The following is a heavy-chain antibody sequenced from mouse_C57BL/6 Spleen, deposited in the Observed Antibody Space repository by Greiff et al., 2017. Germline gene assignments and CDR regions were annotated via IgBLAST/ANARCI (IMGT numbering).Heavy chain of an antibody. D-gene: IGHD1-1*01. CDR1: GYTFTSYW. Sequence: VQLQQPGAELVMPGASVKLSCKASGYTFTSYWMHWVKQRPGQGLEWIGEIDPSDSYTNDNQKFKGKSTLTVDKSSSTAYMQLSSLTSEDSAVYYCARKETYYYGSSLDYWGQGGTLTVSS. CDR3: ARKETYYYGSSLDY. J-gene: IGHJ2*01. CDR2: IDPSDSYT. V-gene: IGHV1-69*01.